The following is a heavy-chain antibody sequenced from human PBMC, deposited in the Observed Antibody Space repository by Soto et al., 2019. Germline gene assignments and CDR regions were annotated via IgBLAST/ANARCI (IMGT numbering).Heavy chain of an antibody. J-gene: IGHJ5*02. Sequence: QLQLQESGSGLVKPSQTLSLTCAVSGGSISSGGYSWSWFRQPPGKGLEWIGYIYHNRNTYYNPSLKSRVTISVDRSKIQFSLKLSSVTAADTAMYYCARVPSPWGQGTLVTVSS. V-gene: IGHV4-30-2*01. CDR1: GGSISSGGYS. CDR2: IYHNRNT. CDR3: ARVPSP.